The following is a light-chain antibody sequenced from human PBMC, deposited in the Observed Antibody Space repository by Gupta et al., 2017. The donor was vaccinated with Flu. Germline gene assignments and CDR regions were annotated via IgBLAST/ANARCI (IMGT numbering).Light chain of an antibody. V-gene: IGLV1-51*01. CDR3: EAGDISRSGCV. CDR1: SSNIGHDY. CDR2: DNN. J-gene: IGLJ1*01. Sequence: QSVLPQPPSVSAAPGQTVTISCSGCSSNIGHDYLSCYLRLPGTATKVVMYDNNERLSAIPARFPGSKSGTSATLNITGLHAGEEADYYWEAGDISRSGCVFGSGTKFTVL.